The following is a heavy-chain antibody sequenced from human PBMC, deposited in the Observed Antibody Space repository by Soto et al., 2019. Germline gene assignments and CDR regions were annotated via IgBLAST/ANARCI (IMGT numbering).Heavy chain of an antibody. J-gene: IGHJ4*02. V-gene: IGHV4-4*02. D-gene: IGHD6-13*01. Sequence: SETLSLACAVSGGSISSSNWWSWVRQPPGKGLEWIGEIYHSGSTNYNPSLKSRVTISVDKSKNQFSLKLSSVTAADTAVYYCARAAMGGSSWPFDYWGQGTLVTVSS. CDR2: IYHSGST. CDR3: ARAAMGGSSWPFDY. CDR1: GGSISSSNW.